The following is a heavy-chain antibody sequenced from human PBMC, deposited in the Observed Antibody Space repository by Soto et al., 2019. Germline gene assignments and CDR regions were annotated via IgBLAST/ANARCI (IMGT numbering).Heavy chain of an antibody. Sequence: PSETLSLTCAVYGGSFSGYYWSWIRQPPGKGLEWIGEINHSGSTNYNPSLKSRVTISVDTSKNQFSLKLSSVTAADTAVYYCARMNRVSWGSGWYLGYYYGTDVWGQGTTVTVSS. CDR3: ARMNRVSWGSGWYLGYYYGTDV. V-gene: IGHV4-34*01. D-gene: IGHD6-19*01. CDR1: GGSFSGYY. J-gene: IGHJ6*02. CDR2: INHSGST.